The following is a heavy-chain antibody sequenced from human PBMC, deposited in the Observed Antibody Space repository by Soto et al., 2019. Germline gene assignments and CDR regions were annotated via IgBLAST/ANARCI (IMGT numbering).Heavy chain of an antibody. CDR3: ARDAQYNWNDDPRWFDP. V-gene: IGHV1-18*01. D-gene: IGHD1-1*01. Sequence: GASVKVSCKASGYTFTSYGISWVRQAPGQGLEWMGWISAYNGNTNYAQKLQGRVTMTTDTSTSTAYMELRSLRSDDTAVYYCARDAQYNWNDDPRWFDPWGQGTLVTVSS. CDR2: ISAYNGNT. CDR1: GYTFTSYG. J-gene: IGHJ5*02.